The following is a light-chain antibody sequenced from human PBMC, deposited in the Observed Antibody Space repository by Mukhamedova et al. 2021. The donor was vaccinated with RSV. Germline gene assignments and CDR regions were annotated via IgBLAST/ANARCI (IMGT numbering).Light chain of an antibody. CDR3: QQRYTWPWT. V-gene: IGKV3-11*01. CDR1: QSVSSY. Sequence: QSVSSYLAWYQQKPGQAPRLLIYDTSHRATGVPARFSGSGSGTDFTLTISSLEPEDFAVYYCQQRYTWPWTFGQGTKV. CDR2: DTS. J-gene: IGKJ1*01.